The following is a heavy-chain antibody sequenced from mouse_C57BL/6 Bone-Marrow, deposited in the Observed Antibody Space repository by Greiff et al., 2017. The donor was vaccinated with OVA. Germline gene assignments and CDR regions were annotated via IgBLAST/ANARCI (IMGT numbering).Heavy chain of an antibody. CDR1: GYAFSSSW. CDR2: IYPGDGDT. D-gene: IGHD1-1*01. V-gene: IGHV1-82*01. J-gene: IGHJ1*03. CDR3: AAYYYGSDWYFDV. Sequence: QVQLQQSGPELVKPGASVKISCKASGYAFSSSWMNWVKQRPGKGLEWIGRIYPGDGDTNYNGKFKGKATLTADKSSSTAYMQLSSLTSEDSAVYFCAAYYYGSDWYFDVWGTGTTVTVSS.